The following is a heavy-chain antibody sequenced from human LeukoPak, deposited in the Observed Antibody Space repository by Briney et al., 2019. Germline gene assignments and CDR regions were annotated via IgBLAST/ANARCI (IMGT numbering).Heavy chain of an antibody. CDR2: ISSSSSYI. CDR1: GFTFSDYY. Sequence: GGSLRLSCAASGFTFSDYYMSWIRQAPGKGLEWVSYISSSSSYIYYADSVKGRFTISRDNSQNTLYLQMNSLRAEDTAVYYCAKRGDNSGLYYYHWGQGILVTVSS. V-gene: IGHV3-11*03. D-gene: IGHD3-22*01. J-gene: IGHJ1*01. CDR3: AKRGDNSGLYYYH.